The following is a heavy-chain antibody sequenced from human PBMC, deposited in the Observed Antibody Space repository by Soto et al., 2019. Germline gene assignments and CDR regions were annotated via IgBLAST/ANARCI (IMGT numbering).Heavy chain of an antibody. CDR3: AHRICGYFDY. CDR2: IYWCDDK. D-gene: IGHD1-26*01. CDR1: GFSLSTSGVG. Sequence: KESGPTLVKPTQTLTLTCTFPGFSLSTSGVGVGWIRQPPGKALEWLALIYWCDDKSYSLSLKSRLTITKDTSKNQVVLTMSYLDLVDTATYYCAHRICGYFDYSGQETLVTVS. J-gene: IGHJ4*02. V-gene: IGHV2-5*01.